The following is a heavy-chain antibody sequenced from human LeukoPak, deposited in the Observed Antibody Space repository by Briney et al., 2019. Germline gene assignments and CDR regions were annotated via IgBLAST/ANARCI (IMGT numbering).Heavy chain of an antibody. CDR1: GFTFSDYY. V-gene: IGHV3-11*04. CDR3: ARVWYSGSYPVDY. J-gene: IGHJ4*02. Sequence: GGSLRLSCAVSGFTFSDYYMNWIRQAPGKGLEWVSYISSSGSTIYYADSVKGRFTISRDNAKNSLYLQMNSLRAEDTAVYYCARVWYSGSYPVDYWGQGTLVTVSS. CDR2: ISSSGSTI. D-gene: IGHD1-26*01.